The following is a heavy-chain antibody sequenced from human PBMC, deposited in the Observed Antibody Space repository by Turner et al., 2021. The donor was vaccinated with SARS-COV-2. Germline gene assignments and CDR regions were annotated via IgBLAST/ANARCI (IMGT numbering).Heavy chain of an antibody. CDR3: ASLSRRDSTSAFDY. J-gene: IGHJ4*02. CDR1: EYTFSNYW. Sequence: EVQLVQSGGEVTEPGKALKISCKGSEYTFSNYWIVWVRQMPGEGLEWMGMIYPGDSHTKYGPAFQGQVTISVDKAISIAYLQWSSLKASDTAMYYCASLSRRDSTSAFDYWGQGTLVIVSS. V-gene: IGHV5-51*01. CDR2: IYPGDSHT. D-gene: IGHD1-26*01.